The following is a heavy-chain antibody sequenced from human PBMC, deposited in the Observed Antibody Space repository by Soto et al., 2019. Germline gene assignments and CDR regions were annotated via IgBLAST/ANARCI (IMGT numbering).Heavy chain of an antibody. CDR2: INSRNGDT. D-gene: IGHD3-10*01. CDR3: ARGTGSSWFDL. Sequence: ASVKVSCKASGYTFSAHYIHWVRQAPGQGLQWMGWINSRNGDTKYAGDFQGSVTLTRDTSINTAYMELRSQTSDDTAIYYCARGTGSSWFDLWGQGTLVTVSS. J-gene: IGHJ5*02. V-gene: IGHV1-2*02. CDR1: GYTFSAHY.